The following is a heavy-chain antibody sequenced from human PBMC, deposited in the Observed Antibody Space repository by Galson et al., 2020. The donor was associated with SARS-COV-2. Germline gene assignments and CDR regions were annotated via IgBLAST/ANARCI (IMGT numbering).Heavy chain of an antibody. D-gene: IGHD5-18*01. CDR2: ISGSGGST. CDR1: GFTFSSYA. Sequence: GESLKISCAASGFTFSSYAMSWVRQAPGKGLEWVSAISGSGGSTYYADSVKGRFTISRDNSKNTLYLQMNSLRAEDTAVYYCAKSGYSYGWGGHDYFDYWGQGTLVTVSS. CDR3: AKSGYSYGWGGHDYFDY. J-gene: IGHJ4*02. V-gene: IGHV3-23*01.